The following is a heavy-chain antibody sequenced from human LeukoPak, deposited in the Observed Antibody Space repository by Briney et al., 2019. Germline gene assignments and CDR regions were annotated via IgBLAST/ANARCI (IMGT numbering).Heavy chain of an antibody. CDR1: GGSISSYY. CDR2: IYYSGST. V-gene: IGHV4-59*08. Sequence: SETLSLTCIVSGGSISSYYWSWIRQPPGKGLEWIAYIYYSGSTNYNPSLKSRVTISVDTSKNRFSLKLSSVTAADTAVYYCARHTQVAASSFDYWGRGTLVTVSS. J-gene: IGHJ4*02. D-gene: IGHD2-15*01. CDR3: ARHTQVAASSFDY.